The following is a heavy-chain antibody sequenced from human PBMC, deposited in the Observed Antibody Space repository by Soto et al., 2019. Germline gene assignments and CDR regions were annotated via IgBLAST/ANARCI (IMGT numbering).Heavy chain of an antibody. D-gene: IGHD3-10*01. V-gene: IGHV3-72*01. Sequence: EVQLVESGGGLVQPGGSLRLSCAASGFTFSDHYMDWVRQAPGKGLEWVGRIRNRPNSYTTQYAASVEGRFAVLRDDSENLVYLQMNDLKTEDTAVYYCVRDSGRGFYFDYWGQGAQVTVSS. CDR1: GFTFSDHY. J-gene: IGHJ4*02. CDR3: VRDSGRGFYFDY. CDR2: IRNRPNSYTT.